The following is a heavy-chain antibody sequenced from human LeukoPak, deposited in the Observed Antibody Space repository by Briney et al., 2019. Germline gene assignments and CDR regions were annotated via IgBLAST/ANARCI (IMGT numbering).Heavy chain of an antibody. CDR2: IYYSGST. CDR1: GGSISSYY. Sequence: SETLSLTCTVSGGSISSYYWSWIRQPPGKGLEWIGCIYYSGSTNYNPSLKSRVTISVDTSKNQFSLKLSSVTAADTAVYYCARDSGCSGGSCYSTFDYWGQGTLVTVSS. V-gene: IGHV4-59*01. CDR3: ARDSGCSGGSCYSTFDY. D-gene: IGHD2-15*01. J-gene: IGHJ4*02.